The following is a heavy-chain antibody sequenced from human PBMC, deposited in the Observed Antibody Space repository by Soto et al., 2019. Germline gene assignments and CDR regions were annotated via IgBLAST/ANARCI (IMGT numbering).Heavy chain of an antibody. CDR1: GASLSDNY. D-gene: IGHD2-21*01. CDR2: INHSGNT. CDR3: ARGRGEFDA. Sequence: SETLSLTCAVYGASLSDNYCNWLRQPPGKGLEWIGEINHSGNTNYNPSLRSRVTISIDTSKNQLSLNLRSVSAADTAVYYCARGRGEFDAWRQGTPVTVSS. V-gene: IGHV4-34*01. J-gene: IGHJ5*02.